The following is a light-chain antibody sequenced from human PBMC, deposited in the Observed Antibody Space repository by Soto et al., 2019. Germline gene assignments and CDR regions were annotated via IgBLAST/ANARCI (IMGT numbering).Light chain of an antibody. V-gene: IGLV2-23*02. J-gene: IGLJ2*01. CDR1: SSDVGRYNL. CDR2: EVS. Sequence: QCALTQPASVSGSPGQSITISCTGTSSDVGRYNLVSWYQQHPGKAPKLMIYEVSKRPSGVSNRFSGSKSGNTASLTISGLQAEDEADYYCCSYAGSSTFVVFGGGTKLTVL. CDR3: CSYAGSSTFVV.